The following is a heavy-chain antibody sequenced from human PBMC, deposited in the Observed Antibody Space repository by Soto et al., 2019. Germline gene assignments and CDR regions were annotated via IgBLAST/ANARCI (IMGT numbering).Heavy chain of an antibody. CDR2: FDPEDGET. CDR1: GYTLTELS. V-gene: IGHV1-24*01. J-gene: IGHJ3*02. Sequence: ASVKVSCKVSGYTLTELSMHWVRQAPGKGLEWMGGFDPEDGETIYAQKFQGRVTMTEDTSTDTAYMELSSLRSEDTAVYYCATDKSMVNAIRLHAFDIWGQGTMVTVSS. D-gene: IGHD2-8*01. CDR3: ATDKSMVNAIRLHAFDI.